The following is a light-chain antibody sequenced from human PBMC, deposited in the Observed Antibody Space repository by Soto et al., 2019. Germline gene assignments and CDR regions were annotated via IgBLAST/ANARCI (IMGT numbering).Light chain of an antibody. CDR2: DAS. J-gene: IGKJ5*01. CDR1: QDIGSH. Sequence: EVILTQSPATLSLSPGDRATLSCRASQDIGSHLTWYQHKYGQSPRLLIYDASIRATGIPAKFSGSGSGTDFTLTISSLAPEDFAIYYCLQRRNWPLTFGQGTRLEIK. V-gene: IGKV3-11*01. CDR3: LQRRNWPLT.